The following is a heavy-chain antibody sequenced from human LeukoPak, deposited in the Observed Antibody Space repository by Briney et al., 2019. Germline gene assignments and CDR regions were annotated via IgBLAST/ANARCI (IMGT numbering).Heavy chain of an antibody. V-gene: IGHV4-59*01. J-gene: IGHJ4*02. D-gene: IGHD6-13*01. CDR1: GGSISSYY. CDR2: IYYSGST. CDR3: ARVISSWEYYFDY. Sequence: SETLSLTCTVSGGSISSYYWSWIRQPPGKGLEWIGYIYYSGSTNYNPSLKSRVTISVDTSKNQFSLKLSSATAADTAVYYCARVISSWEYYFDYWGQGTLVTVSS.